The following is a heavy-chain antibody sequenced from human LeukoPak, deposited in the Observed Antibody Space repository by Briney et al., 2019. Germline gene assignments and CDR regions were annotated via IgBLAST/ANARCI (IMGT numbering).Heavy chain of an antibody. CDR1: GYTFTSYY. Sequence: GASVKVSCKASGYTFTSYYMHWVRQAPGQGPEWMGIINPSGGSTSYAQKFQGRVTMTRDTSTSTVYMELSSLRSEDTAVYYCARPLSDSGYDYGAFQHWGQGTLVTVSS. CDR2: INPSGGST. J-gene: IGHJ1*01. V-gene: IGHV1-46*01. CDR3: ARPLSDSGYDYGAFQH. D-gene: IGHD3-22*01.